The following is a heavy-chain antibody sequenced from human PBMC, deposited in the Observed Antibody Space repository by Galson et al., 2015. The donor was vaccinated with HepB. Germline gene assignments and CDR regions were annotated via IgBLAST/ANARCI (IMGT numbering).Heavy chain of an antibody. CDR2: IHTSGST. Sequence: ETLSLTCTVSGGSISGYYWSWIRQPAGKGLEWIGRIHTSGSTNYNPSLKSRVTMSVDTSTNQFSLRLISVTAADTAVYYCAREGDFWSGYPYYYYYYMDVWDKGTTVTVSS. CDR1: GGSISGYY. D-gene: IGHD3-3*01. J-gene: IGHJ6*03. V-gene: IGHV4-4*07. CDR3: AREGDFWSGYPYYYYYYMDV.